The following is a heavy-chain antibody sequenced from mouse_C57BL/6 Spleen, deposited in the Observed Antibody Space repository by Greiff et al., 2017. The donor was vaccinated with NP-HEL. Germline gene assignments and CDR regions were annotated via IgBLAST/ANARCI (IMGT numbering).Heavy chain of an antibody. CDR3: ASDRGTTPYWYFDV. CDR2: ISDGGSYT. V-gene: IGHV5-4*03. D-gene: IGHD3-1*01. CDR1: GFTFSSYA. Sequence: EVKVVESGGGLVKPGGSLKLSCAASGFTFSSYAMSWVRQTPEKRLEWVATISDGGSYTYYPDNVKGRFTISRDNAKHTLYMQMSNLKSEDTAMYYCASDRGTTPYWYFDVWGTGTTVTVSS. J-gene: IGHJ1*03.